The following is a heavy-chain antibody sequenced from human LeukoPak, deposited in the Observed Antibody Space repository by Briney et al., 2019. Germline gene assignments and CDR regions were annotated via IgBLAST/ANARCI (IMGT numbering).Heavy chain of an antibody. D-gene: IGHD1-26*01. CDR3: ARKDSGSYHNWFDR. J-gene: IGHJ5*02. CDR1: GFTFSSYS. CDR2: ISSSSSYI. V-gene: IGHV3-21*01. Sequence: GGSLRLSCAASGFTFSSYSMHWVRQAPGKGLEWVSSISSSSSYIYYADSVKGRSTISRDNAKNSLYLQMNSLRAEDTAVYYCARKDSGSYHNWFDRWGQGTLVTVSS.